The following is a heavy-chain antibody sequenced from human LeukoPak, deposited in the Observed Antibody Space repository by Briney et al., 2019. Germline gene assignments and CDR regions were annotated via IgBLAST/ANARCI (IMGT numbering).Heavy chain of an antibody. CDR1: GVSISSSNYY. CDR2: IYSSGST. Sequence: PSETLSLTCIVSGVSISSSNYYWGWVRQPPGKGLEWIGNIYSSGSTYYNSSLKSRVTISVDTSKNQFSLKLSSVTAADTAVYYCARGDTVAARPGRFDYWGQGTLVTVSS. CDR3: ARGDTVAARPGRFDY. J-gene: IGHJ4*02. V-gene: IGHV4-39*07. D-gene: IGHD6-6*01.